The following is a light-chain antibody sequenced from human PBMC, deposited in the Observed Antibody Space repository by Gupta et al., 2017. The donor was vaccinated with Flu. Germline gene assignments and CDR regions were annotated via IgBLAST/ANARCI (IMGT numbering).Light chain of an antibody. CDR1: QDISNY. CDR2: DAS. V-gene: IGKV1-33*01. Sequence: DIQMTQSPSSLSASVGDRVTITCQASQDISNYLDWYQQKPGKAPKLLIYDASKVETAVPSRFSGSGSATDFSLTIISLLPEANTKTYCRQEYKHPLTFGGGTKVEIK. CDR3: RQEYKHPLT. J-gene: IGKJ4*01.